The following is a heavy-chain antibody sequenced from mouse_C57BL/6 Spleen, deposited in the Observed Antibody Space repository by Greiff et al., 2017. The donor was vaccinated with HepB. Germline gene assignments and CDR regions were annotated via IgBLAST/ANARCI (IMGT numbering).Heavy chain of an antibody. J-gene: IGHJ4*01. Sequence: VQLQQSGAELVKPGASVKLSCKASGYTFTSYWMHWVKQRPGRGLEWIGRIDPNSGGTKYNEKFKSKATLTVDNTSSTAYMQLSSLTSEDSAVYYCARDGLYSNPRAMDYWGQGTSVTVSS. CDR2: IDPNSGGT. CDR3: ARDGLYSNPRAMDY. CDR1: GYTFTSYW. V-gene: IGHV1-72*01. D-gene: IGHD2-5*01.